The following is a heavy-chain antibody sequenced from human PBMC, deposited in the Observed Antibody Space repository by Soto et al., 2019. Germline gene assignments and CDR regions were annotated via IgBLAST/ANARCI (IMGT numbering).Heavy chain of an antibody. CDR1: GFTFTRYS. Sequence: LRLSCAASGFTFTRYSMNWVRQAPGKGLEWVSSISSTTNYIYYADSMKGRFTVSRDNAKNSVYLDMNSLSAEDTAVYYCARESEDLTSNFDYWGQGALVTVSS. CDR3: ARESEDLTSNFDY. V-gene: IGHV3-21*01. J-gene: IGHJ4*02. CDR2: ISSTTNYI.